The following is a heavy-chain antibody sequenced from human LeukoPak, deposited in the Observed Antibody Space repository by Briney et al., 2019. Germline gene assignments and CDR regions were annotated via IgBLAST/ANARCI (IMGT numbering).Heavy chain of an antibody. CDR1: GYTFTSYG. V-gene: IGHV1-18*01. CDR2: ISAYNGNT. Sequence: ASVKVSCKASGYTFTSYGISWVRQAPGQGLEWMGWISAYNGNTNYAQKLQGRVTMTTDTSTSTAYMELRSLRSEDTAVYYCARHSDYYDSSGYYAYYFDYWGQGTLVTVSS. D-gene: IGHD3-22*01. J-gene: IGHJ4*02. CDR3: ARHSDYYDSSGYYAYYFDY.